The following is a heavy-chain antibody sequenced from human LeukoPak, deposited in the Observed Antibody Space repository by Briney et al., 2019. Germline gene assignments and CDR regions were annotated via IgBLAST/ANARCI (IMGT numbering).Heavy chain of an antibody. J-gene: IGHJ6*02. Sequence: GGSLRLSCTASGFAVSSNYINWVRQAPGKGLEWVSGIYTSGRTRYGDAVEGRFTISRDNSKNTVYLQIHSLRVEDTAVYYCAHLVWEYVGGLDSWGQGTTVTVSS. V-gene: IGHV3-53*01. CDR3: AHLVWEYVGGLDS. CDR1: GFAVSSNY. CDR2: IYTSGRT. D-gene: IGHD3/OR15-3a*01.